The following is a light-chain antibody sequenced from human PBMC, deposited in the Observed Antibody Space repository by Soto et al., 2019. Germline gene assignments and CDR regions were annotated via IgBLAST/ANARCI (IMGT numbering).Light chain of an antibody. J-gene: IGKJ1*01. CDR2: GAS. CDR1: QSVSSSY. Sequence: EIVLTQSPGTLSLSPGERATLSCRASQSVSSSYLAWYQQKPAQAPRLLIYGASSRATGIPDRFRGSGSGTDFTLTIIRLEPEDFAVCYCQQYGSSPSTFGQGTKVDIK. CDR3: QQYGSSPST. V-gene: IGKV3-20*01.